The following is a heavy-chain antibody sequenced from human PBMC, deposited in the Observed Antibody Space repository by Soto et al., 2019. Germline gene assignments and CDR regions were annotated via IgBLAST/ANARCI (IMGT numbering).Heavy chain of an antibody. D-gene: IGHD3-10*01. Sequence: SETLSLTCTVSGGSMSSGGYYWSWIRQHPGKGLEWIGYIYYSGSTYYNPSLKSRVTISVDTSKNQFSLKLSSVTAADTAVYYCARAQGGLVYARGRNYGSGSYYTHDYWGQGTLVTVSS. J-gene: IGHJ4*02. CDR2: IYYSGST. CDR3: ARAQGGLVYARGRNYGSGSYYTHDY. V-gene: IGHV4-31*03. CDR1: GGSMSSGGYY.